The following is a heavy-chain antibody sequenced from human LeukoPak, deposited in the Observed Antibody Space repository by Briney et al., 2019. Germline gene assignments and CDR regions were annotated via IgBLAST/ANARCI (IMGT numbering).Heavy chain of an antibody. CDR3: AREVVGARGAADY. CDR2: INPNSGGT. V-gene: IGHV1-2*02. CDR1: GYTFTGYY. J-gene: IGHJ4*02. Sequence: ASVKVSCKASGYTFTGYYMHWVRQAPGQGLEWMGWINPNSGGTNYAQKFQGRVTTTRDTSISTAYMELSRLRSDDTAVYYCAREVVGARGAADYWGQGTLVTVSS. D-gene: IGHD1-26*01.